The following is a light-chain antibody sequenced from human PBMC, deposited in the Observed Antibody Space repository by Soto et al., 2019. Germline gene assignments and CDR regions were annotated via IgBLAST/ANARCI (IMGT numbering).Light chain of an antibody. J-gene: IGKJ4*01. Sequence: LTQSPGTLSLSPGERATLSCRANQDLTDRYLAWYQQKPAQAPRLLIYAASSLQSGVPSRFSGSGSGTDFTLTISSLQPEDVATYYCQKYNSAPLTFGGGTKVDI. CDR2: AAS. V-gene: IGKV3-20*01. CDR3: QKYNSAPLT. CDR1: QDLTDRY.